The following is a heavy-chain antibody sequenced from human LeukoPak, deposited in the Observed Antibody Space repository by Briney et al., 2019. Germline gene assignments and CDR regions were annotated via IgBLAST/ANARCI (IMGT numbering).Heavy chain of an antibody. J-gene: IGHJ4*02. D-gene: IGHD3-10*01. CDR1: GFTFSSYS. V-gene: IGHV3-23*01. CDR2: ISGSGGST. Sequence: PGGSLRLSCAASGFTFSSYSMNWVRQAPGKGLEWVSAISGSGGSTYYADSVKGRFTISRDNSKNTLYLQMNSLRAEDTAVYYCAKDSILLWFGELGRAPFDYWGQGTLVTVSS. CDR3: AKDSILLWFGELGRAPFDY.